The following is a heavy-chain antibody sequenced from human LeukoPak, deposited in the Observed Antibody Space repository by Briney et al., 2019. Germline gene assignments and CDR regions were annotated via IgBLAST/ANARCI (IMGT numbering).Heavy chain of an antibody. V-gene: IGHV3-7*01. Sequence: GGSLRLSCAASGFTFSSYWMSWVRQAPGKGLEWVANIKQDGSEKYYVDSVKGRFTISRDNAMNSLYLQMNSLRAEDTAVYYCAKGMDYVLTFPYDYWGQGTLVTVSS. J-gene: IGHJ4*02. CDR3: AKGMDYVLTFPYDY. CDR2: IKQDGSEK. CDR1: GFTFSSYW. D-gene: IGHD2/OR15-2a*01.